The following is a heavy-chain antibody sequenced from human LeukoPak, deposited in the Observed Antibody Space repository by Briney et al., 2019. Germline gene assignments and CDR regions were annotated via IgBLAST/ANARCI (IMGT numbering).Heavy chain of an antibody. D-gene: IGHD3-9*01. CDR3: ARDLLRYFDWLPGN. V-gene: IGHV3-7*01. J-gene: IGHJ4*02. Sequence: GGSLRLSCAASGFTFSSYWMSWVRQAPGKGLEWVANIKQDGSEKYYVDSVKGRFTISRDNAKNSLYLQMNSLRAEDTAVYYCARDLLRYFDWLPGNWGQGTLVTVSS. CDR2: IKQDGSEK. CDR1: GFTFSSYW.